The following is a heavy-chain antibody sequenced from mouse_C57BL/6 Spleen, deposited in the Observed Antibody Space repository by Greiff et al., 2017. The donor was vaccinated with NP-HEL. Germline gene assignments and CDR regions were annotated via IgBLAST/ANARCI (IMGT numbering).Heavy chain of an antibody. CDR3: ARSERQAQEYYNFDY. J-gene: IGHJ2*01. V-gene: IGHV1-54*01. D-gene: IGHD3-2*02. Sequence: QVQLQQSGAELVRPGTSVKVSCKASGYAFTNYLIEWVKQRPGQGLEWIGVINPGSGGTNYNEKFKGKATLTADKSSSTAYMQLSSLTSEDSAVYFCARSERQAQEYYNFDYWGQGTTLTVSS. CDR1: GYAFTNYL. CDR2: INPGSGGT.